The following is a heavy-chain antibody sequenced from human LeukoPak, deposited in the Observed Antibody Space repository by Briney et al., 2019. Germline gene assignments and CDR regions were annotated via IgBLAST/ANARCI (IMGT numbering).Heavy chain of an antibody. Sequence: GGSVTLSCALCGFTFSSYGLHWVHQAPGKGLEWVSSISSSSSYIYYADSVTGRFNISRDNAKNSLYLQMNSLRAEDTAVYYCARDRLVVVPAAIYYYYGMDVWGQGTTVTVSS. D-gene: IGHD2-2*01. CDR1: GFTFSSYG. J-gene: IGHJ6*02. CDR2: ISSSSSYI. V-gene: IGHV3-21*01. CDR3: ARDRLVVVPAAIYYYYGMDV.